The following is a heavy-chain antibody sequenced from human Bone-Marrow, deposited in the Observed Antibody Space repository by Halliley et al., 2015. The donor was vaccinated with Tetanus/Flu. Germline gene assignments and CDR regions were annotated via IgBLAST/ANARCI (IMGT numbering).Heavy chain of an antibody. Sequence: ISNTGGSTYYADSGKGRFTISRDNSKNTVYLRMSSLRVEDTAVYYCARTPTVYCSGTTCYYVWGQGTTVTVSS. J-gene: IGHJ6*02. CDR3: ARTPTVYCSGTTCYYV. V-gene: IGHV3-23*01. CDR2: ISNTGGST. D-gene: IGHD2-2*01.